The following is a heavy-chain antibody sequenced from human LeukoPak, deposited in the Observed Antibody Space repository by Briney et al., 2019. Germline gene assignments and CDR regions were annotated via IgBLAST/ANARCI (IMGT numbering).Heavy chain of an antibody. CDR1: GGSISSGSYY. J-gene: IGHJ2*01. V-gene: IGHV4-61*02. Sequence: SQTLSLTCTVSGGSISSGSYYWSWIRQPAGKGLEWIGRIYTSGSTNYNPSLKSRVTISVDTSKNQFSLKLSFVTAADTAVYYCAREIFSGTYGDGKYFDLWGRGNLVTVSS. CDR2: IYTSGST. D-gene: IGHD1-26*01. CDR3: AREIFSGTYGDGKYFDL.